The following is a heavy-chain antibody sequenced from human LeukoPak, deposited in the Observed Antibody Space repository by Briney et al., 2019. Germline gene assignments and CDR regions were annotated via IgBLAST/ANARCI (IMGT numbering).Heavy chain of an antibody. V-gene: IGHV4-31*03. CDR2: IYYSGST. CDR3: AGGLQSNYYYGMDV. CDR1: GGSISSGGYY. Sequence: SQTLSLTCTVSGGSISSGGYYWSWIRQHPGKGLEWIGYIYYSGSTYYNPSLKSRVTISVDTSKNQFSLKLSSVTAADTAVCYCAGGLQSNYYYGMDVWGQGTTVTVSS. J-gene: IGHJ6*02. D-gene: IGHD4-11*01.